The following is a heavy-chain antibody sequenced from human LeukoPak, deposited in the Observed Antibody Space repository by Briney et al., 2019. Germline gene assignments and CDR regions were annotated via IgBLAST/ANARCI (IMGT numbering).Heavy chain of an antibody. D-gene: IGHD2-2*01. J-gene: IGHJ5*02. CDR2: INHSGST. Sequence: TSETLSLTCAVYGGSFSGYYWSWIRQPPGKGLEWIGEINHSGSTNYNPSLKSRVTISVDTSKNQFSLKLSSVTAADTAVYYCARGHQLLYHWGQGTLVTVSS. V-gene: IGHV4-34*01. CDR1: GGSFSGYY. CDR3: ARGHQLLYH.